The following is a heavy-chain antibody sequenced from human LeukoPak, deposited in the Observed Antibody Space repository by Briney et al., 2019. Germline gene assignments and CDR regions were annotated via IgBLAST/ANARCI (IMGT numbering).Heavy chain of an antibody. J-gene: IGHJ4*02. CDR1: GFTFTNAW. Sequence: PGGSLRLSCAASGFTFTNAWMSWVRQAPGKGLEWVGRIKSKTDGGTTDYAAPVKGRFTISRDDSKNTLYPQMNSLKTEDTAVYYCTTGPAYYYASGSFDYWGQGTLVTVSS. V-gene: IGHV3-15*01. CDR2: IKSKTDGGTT. CDR3: TTGPAYYYASGSFDY. D-gene: IGHD3-10*01.